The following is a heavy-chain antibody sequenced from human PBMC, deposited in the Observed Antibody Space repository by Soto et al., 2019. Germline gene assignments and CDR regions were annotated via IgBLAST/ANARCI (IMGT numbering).Heavy chain of an antibody. D-gene: IGHD6-13*01. CDR2: ISSSSSYI. V-gene: IGHV3-21*01. Sequence: GGSLRLSCAASGFTFSSYSMNWDRQAPGKGLEWVSSISSSSSYIYYADSVKGRFTISRDNAKNSLYLQMNSLRAEDTAVYYCARVGSSRTFDYWGQGTLVTVSS. CDR1: GFTFSSYS. CDR3: ARVGSSRTFDY. J-gene: IGHJ4*02.